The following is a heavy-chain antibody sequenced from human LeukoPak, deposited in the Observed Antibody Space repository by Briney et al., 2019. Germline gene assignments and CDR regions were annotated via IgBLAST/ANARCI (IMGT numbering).Heavy chain of an antibody. CDR1: GFTFDDYA. J-gene: IGHJ4*02. V-gene: IGHV3-9*01. CDR3: AKDGGAYYGGNPMGVDY. Sequence: TGGSLRLSYAASGFTFDDYAMHWVRQAPGKGLEWVSGISWNSGSIGYADSVKGRFTISRDNAKNSLYLQMNSLRAEDTALYYCAKDGGAYYGGNPMGVDYWGQGTLVTVSS. D-gene: IGHD4-23*01. CDR2: ISWNSGSI.